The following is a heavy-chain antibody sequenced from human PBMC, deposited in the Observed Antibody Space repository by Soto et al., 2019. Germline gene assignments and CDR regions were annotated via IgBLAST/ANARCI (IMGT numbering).Heavy chain of an antibody. V-gene: IGHV1-18*04. CDR2: ISAYNGNT. CDR1: GYTFTSYG. D-gene: IGHD2-8*01. J-gene: IGHJ6*02. CDR3: ARYPSPADGMVYGMDV. Sequence: QVQLVQSGAEVKKPGASVKVSCKASGYTFTSYGISWVRQAPGQGLEWMGWISAYNGNTNYAQKLQGRVTITTDTSTSTAYMGLRSLRSDDTAVYYCARYPSPADGMVYGMDVWGQGTTATVSS.